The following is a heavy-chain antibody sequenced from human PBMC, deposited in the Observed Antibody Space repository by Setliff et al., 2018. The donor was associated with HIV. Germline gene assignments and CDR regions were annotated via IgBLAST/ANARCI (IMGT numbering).Heavy chain of an antibody. D-gene: IGHD6-13*01. CDR2: IIPIFGTA. CDR1: GGTFSSGTFSSYA. V-gene: IGHV1-69*13. J-gene: IGHJ3*01. CDR3: ARGRAALNAFDV. Sequence: SVKVSCKASGGTFSSGTFSSYAIGWVRQAPGQGLEWMGGIIPIFGTANYAQRFQDRVTITADESTSTAYMELSSLRYEDTAFYFCARGRAALNAFDVWGQGTMVTVSS.